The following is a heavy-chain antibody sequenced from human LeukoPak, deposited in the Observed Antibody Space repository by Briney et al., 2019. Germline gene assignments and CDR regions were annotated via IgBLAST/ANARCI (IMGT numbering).Heavy chain of an antibody. J-gene: IGHJ4*02. D-gene: IGHD2-2*01. CDR3: ARDGTQDSIVVVPV. CDR1: GFTFSSYA. CDR2: ISYDGSNK. V-gene: IGHV3-30-3*01. Sequence: GGSLRLSCAASGFTFSSYAMHGVRQAPGKGLEWVAVISYDGSNKYYADSVKGRFTISRDNSKNTLYLQMNSLRAEDTAVYYCARDGTQDSIVVVPVWGQGTLVTVSS.